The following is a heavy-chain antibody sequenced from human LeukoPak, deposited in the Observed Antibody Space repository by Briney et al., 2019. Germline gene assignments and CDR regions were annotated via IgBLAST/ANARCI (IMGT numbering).Heavy chain of an antibody. CDR2: ISGSGPTI. Sequence: GGSLRLSCAASVFILSSYSMNWVRQAPGKGLEWVSYISGSGPTIYYADSVKGRFTISRDNAKNPLYLQMNSLGAEDTAVYYCARGWASYDYWGQGTLVTVSS. V-gene: IGHV3-48*01. CDR3: ARGWASYDY. D-gene: IGHD6-19*01. CDR1: VFILSSYS. J-gene: IGHJ4*02.